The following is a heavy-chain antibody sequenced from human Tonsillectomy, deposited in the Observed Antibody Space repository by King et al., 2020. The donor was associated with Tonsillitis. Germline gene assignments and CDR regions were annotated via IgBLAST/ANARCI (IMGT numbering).Heavy chain of an antibody. CDR3: ARPQDDYDSGGYADNWFDP. CDR2: IYYSGST. J-gene: IGHJ5*02. Sequence: VQLQESGPGLVKPSETLSLTCTVSGGSISSSSYYWGWIRQPPGKGLEWIGSIYYSGSTYYNPSLKSRVTISVDTSKNQFSLKLSSVTAADTAVYYCARPQDDYDSGGYADNWFDPWGQGTLVTVSS. CDR1: GGSISSSSYY. D-gene: IGHD3-22*01. V-gene: IGHV4-39*01.